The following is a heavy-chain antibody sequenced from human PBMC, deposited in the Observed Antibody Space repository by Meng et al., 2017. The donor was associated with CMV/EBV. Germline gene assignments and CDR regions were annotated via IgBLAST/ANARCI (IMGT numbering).Heavy chain of an antibody. V-gene: IGHV4-4*02. J-gene: IGHJ4*02. D-gene: IGHD1-26*01. CDR2: IYHSGST. CDR1: GGSISSSNW. CDR3: AGSPDSGSSGFDY. Sequence: GSLRLSCAVSGGSISSSNWWRWVRQPPGKGLEWSGEIYHSGSTNYNPSLKSRVTISVDKSKNQFSLKLSSVTAADTAVYYCAGSPDSGSSGFDYWGQGTLVTVSS.